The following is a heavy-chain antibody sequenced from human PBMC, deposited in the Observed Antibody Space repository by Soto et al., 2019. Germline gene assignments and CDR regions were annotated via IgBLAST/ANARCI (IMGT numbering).Heavy chain of an antibody. CDR1: GGSISSSSYY. Sequence: QLQLQESGPGLVKPSETLSLTCTVSGGSISSSSYYWGWIRQPPGKGLEWIGSIYYSGSTYYNPSLKSRVTISVDTSKNQFSLKLSSVTAADTAVYYCARRNYDFWSGYYLEHYGMDVWGQGTTVTVSS. D-gene: IGHD3-3*01. CDR2: IYYSGST. J-gene: IGHJ6*02. CDR3: ARRNYDFWSGYYLEHYGMDV. V-gene: IGHV4-39*01.